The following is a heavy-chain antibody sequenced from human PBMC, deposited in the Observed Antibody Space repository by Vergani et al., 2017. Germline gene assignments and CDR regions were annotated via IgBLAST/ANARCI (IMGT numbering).Heavy chain of an antibody. J-gene: IGHJ5*02. V-gene: IGHV3-7*03. CDR2: IKQDGSEK. CDR1: GFTFSSYW. Sequence: EVQLVESGGGLVQPGGSLRLSCAASGFTFSSYWMSWVRQAPGKGLEWVANIKQDGSEKYYVDSVKGRFTISRDNSKNTLYLQMNSLRAEDTAVYYCAKDLLLFDPWGQGTLVTVSS. D-gene: IGHD2-15*01. CDR3: AKDLLLFDP.